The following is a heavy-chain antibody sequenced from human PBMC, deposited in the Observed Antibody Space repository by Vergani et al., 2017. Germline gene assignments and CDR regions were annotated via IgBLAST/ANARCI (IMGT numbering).Heavy chain of an antibody. D-gene: IGHD5-12*01. CDR1: GFTFSTHS. V-gene: IGHV3-23*04. J-gene: IGHJ4*02. CDR2: VSGSSATP. CDR3: TKGSRGYTGYFFDY. Sequence: EVQMVESGGGLVKPGGSLRLSCAASGFTFSTHSMNWVRQAPGKGLEWVSSVSGSSATPYYADSVKGRFIISRDNSKNTLHLQMNSLRADDTAVYYCTKGSRGYTGYFFDYWGQGTLATVSS.